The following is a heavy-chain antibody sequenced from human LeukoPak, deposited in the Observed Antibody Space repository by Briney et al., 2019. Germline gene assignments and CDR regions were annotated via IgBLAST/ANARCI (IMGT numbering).Heavy chain of an antibody. Sequence: ASVKVSCKASGYTFTSYYMHWVRQAPGQGLEWMGIINPSGGSTSYAQKFQGRVTMTRDTSTSTVYMELSSLRSEDTAVYYCARERGDDILTGYRTHFDYWGQGTLVTVSS. CDR3: ARERGDDILTGYRTHFDY. D-gene: IGHD3-9*01. V-gene: IGHV1-46*01. CDR2: INPSGGST. J-gene: IGHJ4*02. CDR1: GYTFTSYY.